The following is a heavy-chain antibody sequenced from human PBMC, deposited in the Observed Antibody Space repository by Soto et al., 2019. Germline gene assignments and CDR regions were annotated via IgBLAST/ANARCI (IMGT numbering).Heavy chain of an antibody. CDR3: AKDQAFDY. CDR1: GFTFSSYG. J-gene: IGHJ4*02. V-gene: IGHV3-30*18. CDR2: ISYDGSNK. Sequence: QVQLVESGGGVVQPGRSLRLSCAASGFTFSSYGMHWVRQAPGKGLEWVAVISYDGSNKYYADSVKGRFTISRDNSKNTLYLQMNSRRAEDTAVYYCAKDQAFDYWGQGTLVTVSS.